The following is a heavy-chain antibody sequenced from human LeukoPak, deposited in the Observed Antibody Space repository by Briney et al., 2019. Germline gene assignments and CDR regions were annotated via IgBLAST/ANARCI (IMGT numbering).Heavy chain of an antibody. Sequence: GGSLRLSCAASGFTFSAYGMHWVRQAPGRGLEWVANIKQDGSEKYYVDSVKGRFTISRDNTKNSLYLQMNSLRAEDTAVYYCASIVEEFGELLYDYWGQGTLVTVSS. CDR2: IKQDGSEK. D-gene: IGHD3-10*01. V-gene: IGHV3-7*01. J-gene: IGHJ4*02. CDR3: ASIVEEFGELLYDY. CDR1: GFTFSAYG.